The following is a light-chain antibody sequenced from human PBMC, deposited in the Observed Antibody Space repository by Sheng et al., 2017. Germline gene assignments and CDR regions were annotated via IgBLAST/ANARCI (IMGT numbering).Light chain of an antibody. J-gene: IGLJ1*01. CDR2: EVS. CDR1: SSDVGSYNR. Sequence: QSALTQPPSVSGSPGQSVTISCTGTSSDVGSYNRVSWYQQPPGTAPKLMIYEVSNRPSGVPDRFSGSKSGNTASLTISGLQAEDEADYYCSSYTSSSTLFGTGTKVTV. CDR3: SSYTSSSTL. V-gene: IGLV2-18*02.